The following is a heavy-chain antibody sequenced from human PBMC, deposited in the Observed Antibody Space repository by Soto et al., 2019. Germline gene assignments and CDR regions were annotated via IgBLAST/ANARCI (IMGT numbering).Heavy chain of an antibody. CDR2: ITTGTTNT. Sequence: GGSLRLSCAASGFTVSTYYMIWIRQAPGKGLEWVSYITTGTTNTYYADSVKGRFTISRDNAKNSLYLQMNSLRGEDTALYYCATSSSWSYYYYGMDVWGQGTTVTVSS. V-gene: IGHV3-11*01. CDR3: ATSSSWSYYYYGMDV. J-gene: IGHJ6*02. D-gene: IGHD6-13*01. CDR1: GFTVSTYY.